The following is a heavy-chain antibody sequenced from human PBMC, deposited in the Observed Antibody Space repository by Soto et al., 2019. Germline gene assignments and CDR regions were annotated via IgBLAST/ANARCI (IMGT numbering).Heavy chain of an antibody. CDR3: ARVLGGLYYDILTRNFYIHY. V-gene: IGHV1-46*01. Sequence: ASVKVSCKASGYTFTSYDINWVRQATGQGLEWMGIINPSGGSTSYAQKFQGRVTMTRDTSKSTLYLQMNSLRAEDTAVYYCARVLGGLYYDILTRNFYIHYWGQGTLVTVSS. CDR1: GYTFTSYD. D-gene: IGHD3-9*01. CDR2: INPSGGST. J-gene: IGHJ4*02.